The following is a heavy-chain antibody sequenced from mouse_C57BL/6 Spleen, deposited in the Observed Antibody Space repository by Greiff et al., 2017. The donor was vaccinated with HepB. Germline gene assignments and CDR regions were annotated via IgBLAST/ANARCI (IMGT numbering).Heavy chain of an antibody. CDR2: ISYDGSN. Sequence: EVKLQESGPGLVKPSQSLSLTCSVTGYSITSGYYWNWIRQFPGNKLEWMGYISYDGSNNYNPSLKNRISITRDTSKNQFFLKLNSVTTEDTATYYCARERGSSFYWYFDVWGTGTTVTVSS. CDR3: ARERGSSFYWYFDV. V-gene: IGHV3-6*01. CDR1: GYSITSGYY. J-gene: IGHJ1*03. D-gene: IGHD1-1*01.